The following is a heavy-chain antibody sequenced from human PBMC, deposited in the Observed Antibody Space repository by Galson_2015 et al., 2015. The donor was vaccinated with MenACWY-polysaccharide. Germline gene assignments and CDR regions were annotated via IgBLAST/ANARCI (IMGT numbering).Heavy chain of an antibody. CDR3: ARSWGEPPGDFDY. V-gene: IGHV2-70*01. J-gene: IGHJ4*02. CDR1: GFTLSISRMS. Sequence: PALVKPTQTLTLTCTFSGFTLSISRMSVSWIRQPPGKALEWLALIDWDDDKYYSTSLKTRLTISKDTSKNQVVLTMTNKDPVDTATYYCARSWGEPPGDFDYWGQGTLVTVSS. D-gene: IGHD3-16*01. CDR2: IDWDDDK.